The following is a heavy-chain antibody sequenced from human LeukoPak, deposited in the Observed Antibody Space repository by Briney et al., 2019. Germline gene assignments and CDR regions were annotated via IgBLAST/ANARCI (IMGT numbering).Heavy chain of an antibody. Sequence: VASVKVSCKTSGYTFTDYSIHWVRQAPGQGPERMGWINPNSGGTNYAQKFQGRVTMTRDTSISTAYMELSRLRSDDTAMYYCAEWRAADAFDIWGQGTMVTVSS. V-gene: IGHV1-2*02. CDR3: AEWRAADAFDI. D-gene: IGHD2-8*01. CDR1: GYTFTDYS. J-gene: IGHJ3*02. CDR2: INPNSGGT.